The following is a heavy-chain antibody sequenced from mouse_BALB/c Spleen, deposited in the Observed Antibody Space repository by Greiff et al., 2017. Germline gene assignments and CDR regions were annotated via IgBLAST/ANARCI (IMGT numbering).Heavy chain of an antibody. J-gene: IGHJ4*01. D-gene: IGHD2-4*01. CDR3: ARHKPPTMITYYYAMDY. CDR2: ISSGGSYT. CDR1: GFTFSSYG. Sequence: EVHLVESGGDLVKPGGSLKLSCAASGFTFSSYGMSWVRQTPDKRLEWVATISSGGSYTYYPDSVKGRFTISRDNAKNTLYLQMSSLKSEDTAMYYCARHKPPTMITYYYAMDYWGQGTSVTVSS. V-gene: IGHV5-6*01.